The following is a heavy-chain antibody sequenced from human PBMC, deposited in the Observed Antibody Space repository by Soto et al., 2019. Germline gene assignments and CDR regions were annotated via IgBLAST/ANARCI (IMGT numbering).Heavy chain of an antibody. V-gene: IGHV3-23*01. CDR2: ISGSGGTS. Sequence: GVLRLSCSAFGFTFSSFAMSWVRQAPGKGLEWVSSISGSGGTSYYADSVKGRFTLSRDNSKNTLYLQMNSLRAEDTAVYYCAKGGYYYDTSGPTFEYWGQGTLVTVS. J-gene: IGHJ4*02. CDR3: AKGGYYYDTSGPTFEY. CDR1: GFTFSSFA. D-gene: IGHD3-22*01.